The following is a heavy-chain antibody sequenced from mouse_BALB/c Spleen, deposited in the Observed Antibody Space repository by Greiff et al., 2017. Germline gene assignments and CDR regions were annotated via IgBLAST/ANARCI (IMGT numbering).Heavy chain of an antibody. CDR3: NAEFITTATGFAY. CDR1: GFNIKDYY. J-gene: IGHJ3*01. V-gene: IGHV14-4*02. D-gene: IGHD1-2*01. CDR2: IDPENGDT. Sequence: EVQLQESGAELVRSGASVKLSCTASGFNIKDYYMHWVKQRPEQGLEWIGWIDPENGDTEYAPKFQGKATMTADTSSNTAYLQLSSLTSEDTAVYYCNAEFITTATGFAYWGQGTLVTVSA.